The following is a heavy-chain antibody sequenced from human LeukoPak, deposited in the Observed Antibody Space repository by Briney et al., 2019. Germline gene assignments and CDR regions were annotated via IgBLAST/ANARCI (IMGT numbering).Heavy chain of an antibody. V-gene: IGHV4-30-2*01. CDR3: ARVRDGYNQFDY. CDR2: IYHSGST. D-gene: IGHD5-24*01. Sequence: LRLSCAASGFTFSSYWMSWIRQPPGKGLEWIGYIYHSGSTYYNPSLKSRVTISVDRSKNQFSLKLSSVTAADTAVYYCARVRDGYNQFDYWGQGTLVTVSS. CDR1: GFTFSSYW. J-gene: IGHJ4*02.